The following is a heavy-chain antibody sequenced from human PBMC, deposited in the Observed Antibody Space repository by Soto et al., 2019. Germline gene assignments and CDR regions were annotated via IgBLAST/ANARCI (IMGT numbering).Heavy chain of an antibody. CDR3: ARADPDASVGY. J-gene: IGHJ4*02. D-gene: IGHD2-15*01. V-gene: IGHV4-59*07. CDR2: ISYSGST. CDR1: CGSMSSYY. Sequence: TDTLSLTTTVSCGSMSSYYWTWLRQSPGRGLEWIGYISYSGSTYYNPSLKSRVTISADTSKNQFSLRMNSMIAADTAVYYCARADPDASVGYWGQGTLVTVSS.